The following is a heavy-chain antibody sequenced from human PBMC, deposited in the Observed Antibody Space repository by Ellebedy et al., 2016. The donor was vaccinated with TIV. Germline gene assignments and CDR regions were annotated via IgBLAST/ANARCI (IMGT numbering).Heavy chain of an antibody. Sequence: GESLKISCAASGFTFSSYGMHWVRQAPGKGLEWVAVIWYDGSNKYYADSVKGRFTISRDNSKNTLYLQMNSLRAEDTAVYYCATPRKYKGDTAMALHYWGQGTLVTVSS. CDR2: IWYDGSNK. CDR3: ATPRKYKGDTAMALHY. J-gene: IGHJ4*02. CDR1: GFTFSSYG. V-gene: IGHV3-33*01. D-gene: IGHD5-18*01.